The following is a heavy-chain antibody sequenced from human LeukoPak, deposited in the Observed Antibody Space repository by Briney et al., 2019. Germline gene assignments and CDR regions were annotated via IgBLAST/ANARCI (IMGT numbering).Heavy chain of an antibody. CDR1: GFTFSIYS. Sequence: PGGSLTLSCAASGFTFSIYSMNGAREATGRGVEWVSVIHTGGTTHYADSVKGRFTISKDNSNNTVYLQMNSVRVEDTAVYYCARVWFGYFFQWGQGALVTVSS. CDR3: ARVWFGYFFQ. CDR2: IHTGGTT. D-gene: IGHD3-10*01. V-gene: IGHV3-53*01. J-gene: IGHJ4*02.